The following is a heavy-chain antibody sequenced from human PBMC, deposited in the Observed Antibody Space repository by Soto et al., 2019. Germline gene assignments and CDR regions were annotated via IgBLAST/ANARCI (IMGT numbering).Heavy chain of an antibody. CDR2: INHSGST. CDR1: GRSFSGYY. J-gene: IGHJ4*02. Sequence: QVQLQQWGAGLLKPSETLSLTCAVYGRSFSGYYWSWIRQPPGKGLGWIGEINHSGSTNYNPSLKSRVPVSVDTSQNQFSLNLSSVTAADTAVYYCARAYGGNSGVFDYWGQGTLVTVSS. V-gene: IGHV4-34*01. CDR3: ARAYGGNSGVFDY. D-gene: IGHD4-17*01.